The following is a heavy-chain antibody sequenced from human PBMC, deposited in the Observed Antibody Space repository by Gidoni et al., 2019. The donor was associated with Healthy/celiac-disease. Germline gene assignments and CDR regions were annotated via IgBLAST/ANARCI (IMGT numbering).Heavy chain of an antibody. CDR1: GFTFISYS. CDR3: VPALYRYYDFWSGDGGY. J-gene: IGHJ4*02. Sequence: EVQLVESGGGLVKPGGSLRLSCSASGFTFISYSMNWVRQAPGKGLEWVSSISSSSSYIYYADSVKGRFTISRDNAKNSLYLQMNSLRAEDTAVYYCVPALYRYYDFWSGDGGYWGQGTLVTVSS. D-gene: IGHD3-3*01. CDR2: ISSSSSYI. V-gene: IGHV3-21*01.